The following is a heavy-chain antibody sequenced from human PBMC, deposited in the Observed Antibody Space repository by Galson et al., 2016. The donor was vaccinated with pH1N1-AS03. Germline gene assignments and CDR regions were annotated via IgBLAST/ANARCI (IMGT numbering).Heavy chain of an antibody. CDR1: GYIFTGFY. D-gene: IGHD2-2*01. CDR3: ARGCSSSSCLVYAYYGMDV. V-gene: IGHV1-2*04. CDR2: INTDSGVT. J-gene: IGHJ6*02. Sequence: SVKVSCKASGYIFTGFYVNWVRQAPGQGLEWMGWINTDSGVTNYAHKFEAWVTMTRDTSVNTVYMELHGLKSDDTAVYYCARGCSSSSCLVYAYYGMDVWGQGTTVTVSS.